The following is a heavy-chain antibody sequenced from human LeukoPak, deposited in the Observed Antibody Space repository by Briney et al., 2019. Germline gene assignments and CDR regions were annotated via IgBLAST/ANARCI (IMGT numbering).Heavy chain of an antibody. CDR2: IFYYGST. J-gene: IGHJ4*02. V-gene: IGHV4-59*01. D-gene: IGHD2-21*02. CDR3: ARGRGDFIIFDY. CDR1: GASISSYY. Sequence: SETLSLTCTVSGASISSYYWSWIRQPPGKGLEWLAYIFYYGSTNYNPSLKSRVTISVDTSKNQFSLKLKSVTAADTAVYYCARGRGDFIIFDYWGQGTLVTVSS.